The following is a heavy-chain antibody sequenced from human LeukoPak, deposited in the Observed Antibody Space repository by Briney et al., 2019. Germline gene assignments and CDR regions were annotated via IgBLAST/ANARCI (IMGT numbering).Heavy chain of an antibody. CDR1: GFTFSSYG. CDR2: IRYDGSNK. D-gene: IGHD6-13*01. J-gene: IGHJ6*03. Sequence: PGGSLRPSCAASGFTFSSYGMHWVRQAPGKGLEWVAFIRYDGSNKYYADSVKGRFTISRDNSKNTLYLQMNSLRAEDTAVYYCASDKTAQLDNYYYYMDVWGKGTTVTISS. V-gene: IGHV3-30*02. CDR3: ASDKTAQLDNYYYYMDV.